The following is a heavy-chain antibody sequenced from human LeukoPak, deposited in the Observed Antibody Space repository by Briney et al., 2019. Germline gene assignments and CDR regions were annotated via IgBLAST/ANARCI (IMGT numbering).Heavy chain of an antibody. CDR2: ISGSGGST. Sequence: GGSVSLFCGASGFTYSSYAMSGLRQAPGKGREGVSDISGSGGSTYYADSVKGRFTISRDNSKNTLYLQMNSLRAEDTAVYYFAKDSRGWLQLPYYFDYWGQGTLVTVSS. J-gene: IGHJ4*02. CDR3: AKDSRGWLQLPYYFDY. V-gene: IGHV3-23*01. CDR1: GFTYSSYA. D-gene: IGHD5-24*01.